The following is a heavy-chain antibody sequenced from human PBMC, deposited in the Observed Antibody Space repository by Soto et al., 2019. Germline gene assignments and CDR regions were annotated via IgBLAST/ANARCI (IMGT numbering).Heavy chain of an antibody. J-gene: IGHJ6*04. CDR3: ARVRRLVVVPAAMRGMDV. CDR1: GYTFTSYD. Sequence: ASVKVSCKASGYTFTSYDINWVRQATGQGLEWMGWMNPNSGNTGYAQKFQGRVTMTRNTSISTAYMELSSLRSEDTAVYYCARVRRLVVVPAAMRGMDVWGKGTTVTVSS. V-gene: IGHV1-8*01. D-gene: IGHD2-2*01. CDR2: MNPNSGNT.